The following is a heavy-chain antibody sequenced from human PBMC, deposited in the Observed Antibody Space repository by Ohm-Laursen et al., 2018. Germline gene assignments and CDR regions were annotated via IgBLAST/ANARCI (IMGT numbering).Heavy chain of an antibody. Sequence: SLRLSCAASGFNFNTYEMNWVRQASGKGLEWVSSISDSGGDTYYADSVKGRFTISRDNSKNTLYLQMNSLRADDTAVYYCANHRSATWVHKRFDYWGQGTLVTVSS. CDR1: GFNFNTYE. J-gene: IGHJ4*02. CDR2: ISDSGGDT. D-gene: IGHD5-24*01. CDR3: ANHRSATWVHKRFDY. V-gene: IGHV3-23*01.